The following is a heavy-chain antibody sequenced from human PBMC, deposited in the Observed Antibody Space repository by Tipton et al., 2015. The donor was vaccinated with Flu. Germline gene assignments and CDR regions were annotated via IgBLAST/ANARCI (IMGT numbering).Heavy chain of an antibody. V-gene: IGHV4-4*07. J-gene: IGHJ4*02. CDR1: GGSLSSFY. D-gene: IGHD6-6*01. Sequence: TLSLTCTVSGGSLSSFYWTWIRQPAGKGLEWIGRIYSSGITNYNPSLKSRVTISVDTSKNQFSLKLSSVTAADTAVYYCARGESRSYIAARLGFDYWGQGTLVTVSS. CDR3: ARGESRSYIAARLGFDY. CDR2: IYSSGIT.